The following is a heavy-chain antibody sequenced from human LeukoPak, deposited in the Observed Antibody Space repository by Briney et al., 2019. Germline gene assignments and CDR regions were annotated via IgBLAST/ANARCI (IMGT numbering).Heavy chain of an antibody. CDR3: ARSPGLLGANFFDY. Sequence: GGSLRLSCAASGVSFSNYAMHWVRQAPGKGLEWVTVIYYNGTNKHYAYSVKGRFTISEDNSKNTLYLQMNSLRSEDTAVYYCARSPGLLGANFFDYWGQGTLVSVSS. CDR1: GVSFSNYA. J-gene: IGHJ4*02. D-gene: IGHD1-26*01. CDR2: IYYNGTNK. V-gene: IGHV3-30*04.